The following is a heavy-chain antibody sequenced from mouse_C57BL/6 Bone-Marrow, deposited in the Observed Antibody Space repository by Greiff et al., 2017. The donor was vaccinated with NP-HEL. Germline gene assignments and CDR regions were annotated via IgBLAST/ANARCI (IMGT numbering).Heavy chain of an antibody. Sequence: QVQLQQPGAELVRPGSSVKLSCKASGYTFTSYWMHWVKQRPIQGLEWIGNIDPSDSETHYNQKFKDKATLTVDKSSSTAYMQLSSLTSEGSAVYYCARGDYYGSSPFAYWGQGTLVTVSA. CDR1: GYTFTSYW. J-gene: IGHJ3*01. CDR2: IDPSDSET. D-gene: IGHD1-1*01. CDR3: ARGDYYGSSPFAY. V-gene: IGHV1-52*01.